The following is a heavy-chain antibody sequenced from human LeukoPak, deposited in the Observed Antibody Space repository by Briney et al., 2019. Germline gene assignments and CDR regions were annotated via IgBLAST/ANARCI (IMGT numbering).Heavy chain of an antibody. D-gene: IGHD5-24*01. CDR3: ATGGRSGMAFDF. Sequence: GGSLRLSCAASGFTFSSYAMTWVRQAPGKGLEWVSAISGNGVSAYYADSVKGRFTISRDNSKNTLHLQMNSLRDEDTAVYYCATGGRSGMAFDFWGQGTLVTVSS. CDR2: ISGNGVSA. J-gene: IGHJ4*02. V-gene: IGHV3-23*01. CDR1: GFTFSSYA.